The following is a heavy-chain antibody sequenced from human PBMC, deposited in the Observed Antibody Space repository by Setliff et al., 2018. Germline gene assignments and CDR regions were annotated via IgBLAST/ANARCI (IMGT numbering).Heavy chain of an antibody. D-gene: IGHD3-22*01. CDR3: ARDHYDYYDSRQAFDI. Sequence: PSETLSLTCGVPGYSIGSGYYWGWIRLSPGKGLEWIGDISHSGYTYYNPSLSSRVVISVDTSKNQLSLKLSSVTAADTAVYYCARDHYDYYDSRQAFDIWGQGTMVTVS. CDR2: ISHSGYT. J-gene: IGHJ3*02. V-gene: IGHV4-38-2*02. CDR1: GYSIGSGYY.